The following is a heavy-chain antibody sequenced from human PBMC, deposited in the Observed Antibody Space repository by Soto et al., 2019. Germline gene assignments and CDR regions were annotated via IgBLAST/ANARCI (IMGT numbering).Heavy chain of an antibody. D-gene: IGHD2-8*02. CDR3: AKATATGGGAFDI. CDR1: GFICSSYD. Sequence: PGGSLRLSCAASGFICSSYDMSWVRQAPGKGLEWVSTILVDGRTFYVDSVKGRSTISRDNSKNTVYLQMNSLTAGDTALYYCAKATATGGGAFDICGQGTMVTVSS. CDR2: ILVDGRT. J-gene: IGHJ3*02. V-gene: IGHV3-23*01.